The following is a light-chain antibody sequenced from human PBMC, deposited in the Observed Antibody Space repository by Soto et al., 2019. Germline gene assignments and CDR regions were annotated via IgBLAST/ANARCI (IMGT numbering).Light chain of an antibody. V-gene: IGLV1-44*01. J-gene: IGLJ1*01. Sequence: QSVLIQPPSASGTPGQRVTVSCSGGSSNIGSYTVNWYQQLPGAAPKLLIYSNSQRPSGVPDRFSASKSGTSASLASSGLQSEDEAEYYCAAWDDSLNGYVFGPGTKVTVL. CDR3: AAWDDSLNGYV. CDR1: SSNIGSYT. CDR2: SNS.